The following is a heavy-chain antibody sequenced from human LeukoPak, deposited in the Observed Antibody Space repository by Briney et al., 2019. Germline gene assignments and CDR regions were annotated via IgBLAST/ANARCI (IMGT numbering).Heavy chain of an antibody. D-gene: IGHD4-17*01. CDR2: IWYDGSNK. CDR1: GFTFSSYG. J-gene: IGHJ6*02. CDR3: ARDRADTVTTVSALHGMDV. V-gene: IGHV3-33*01. Sequence: PGGSLRLSCAASGFTFSSYGMHWVRQAPGKGLEWVAVIWYDGSNKYYADSVKGRFTISRDNSKNTLYLQMNSLRAEDTAVYYCARDRADTVTTVSALHGMDVWGQGTTVTVSS.